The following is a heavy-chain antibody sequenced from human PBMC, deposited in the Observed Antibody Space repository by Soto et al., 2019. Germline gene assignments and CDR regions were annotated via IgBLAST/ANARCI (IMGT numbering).Heavy chain of an antibody. CDR2: INGDGSAT. CDR1: GFTFSSYW. V-gene: IGHV3-74*01. CDR3: ARSDWSVP. J-gene: IGHJ5*02. Sequence: GGSLRLSCTASGFTFSSYWMHWVRQAPGKGLMWVSRINGDGSATTYADSVKGRFTISRDNAKNTLYLQMNSLRAEDTAVYYCARSDWSVPWCQGTMVTV.